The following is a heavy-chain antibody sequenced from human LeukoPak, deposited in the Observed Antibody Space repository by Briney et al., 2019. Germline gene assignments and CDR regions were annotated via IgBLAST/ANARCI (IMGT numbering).Heavy chain of an antibody. Sequence: ASVKVSCMASGYTFTGYFMHWVRPAPGQGLEWMGWINPNTGGTNYAQKFQGRVTMTRDTSNSATYMELNRLRFDDTAVYFCARGAIVSYTSGWYVNYWGQGTLVTVSS. D-gene: IGHD6-19*01. CDR3: ARGAIVSYTSGWYVNY. J-gene: IGHJ4*02. V-gene: IGHV1-2*02. CDR2: INPNTGGT. CDR1: GYTFTGYF.